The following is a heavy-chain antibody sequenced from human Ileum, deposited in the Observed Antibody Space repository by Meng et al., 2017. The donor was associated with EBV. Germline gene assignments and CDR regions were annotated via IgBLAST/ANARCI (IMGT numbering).Heavy chain of an antibody. CDR2: VNYNGDS. Sequence: QVQIKQSGPGLGRPSETLSLTCTVSGASVTSSGYYWSWLRQSPGKGLEWVGYVNYNGDSTYNPSLKSRVTIFIDTSKKQFYLNLTSATAADTAIYYCARDLRVGGAFDYWGQGTLVTVSS. CDR3: ARDLRVGGAFDY. D-gene: IGHD1-26*01. J-gene: IGHJ4*02. CDR1: GASVTSSGYY. V-gene: IGHV4-61*08.